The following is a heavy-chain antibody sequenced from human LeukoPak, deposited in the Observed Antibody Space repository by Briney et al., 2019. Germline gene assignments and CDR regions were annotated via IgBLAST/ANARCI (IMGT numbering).Heavy chain of an antibody. Sequence: ASVKVSCKASGFTFTGYYMHWVRQAPGQGLEWMGWINANSGDTNYAQKFRGWVAMTRDTSLRTVYVELSRLRSDDTAVYYCARGGATVATPFFDYWGQGTLVTVSS. CDR1: GFTFTGYY. CDR2: INANSGDT. J-gene: IGHJ4*02. CDR3: ARGGATVATPFFDY. V-gene: IGHV1-2*04. D-gene: IGHD4-17*01.